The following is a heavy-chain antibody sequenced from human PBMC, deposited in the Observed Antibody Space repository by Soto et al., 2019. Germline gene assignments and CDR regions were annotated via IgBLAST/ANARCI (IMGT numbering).Heavy chain of an antibody. Sequence: QLQLHQSGSGLVKASQTLSLTCTLSGASITYGGYSWSWIRQPTGKDLEWLGYISHLESTFYKQSFQSRLTLSIDRSKNQFSLKLASMTAADTAVYYCARGGGDDPFDYWGQGTLVTVAS. V-gene: IGHV4-30-2*01. CDR3: ARGGGDDPFDY. D-gene: IGHD2-21*02. CDR1: GASITYGGYS. CDR2: ISHLEST. J-gene: IGHJ4*02.